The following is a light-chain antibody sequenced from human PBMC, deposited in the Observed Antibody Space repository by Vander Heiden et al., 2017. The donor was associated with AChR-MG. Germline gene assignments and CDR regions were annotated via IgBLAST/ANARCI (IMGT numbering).Light chain of an antibody. CDR1: NLGNKA. Sequence: SYVLTQPPSVSVAPGETARITCEGNNLGNKAVHWYHQKAGQAPEVVIFYDNDRPSGIPERFSGSNSGNTATLTIDRVEAGDEADFFCQVWDRSGDHVVFGGGTKL. J-gene: IGLJ3*02. CDR2: YDN. CDR3: QVWDRSGDHVV. V-gene: IGLV3-21*04.